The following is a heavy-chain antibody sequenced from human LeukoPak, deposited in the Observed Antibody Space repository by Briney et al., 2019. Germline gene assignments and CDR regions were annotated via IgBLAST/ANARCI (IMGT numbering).Heavy chain of an antibody. CDR3: ARDKGAAAGYINWFDP. Sequence: GASVKVSCKASGGTFSSYAISWVRQAPGQGLEWMGGIIPIFGTANYAQKFQGRVTITTDESTSTACMELSSLRSEDTAVYYCARDKGAAAGYINWFDPWGQGTLVTVSS. V-gene: IGHV1-69*05. J-gene: IGHJ5*02. CDR1: GGTFSSYA. D-gene: IGHD6-13*01. CDR2: IIPIFGTA.